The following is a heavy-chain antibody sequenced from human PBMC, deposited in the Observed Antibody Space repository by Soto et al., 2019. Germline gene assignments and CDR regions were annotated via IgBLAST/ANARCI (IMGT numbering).Heavy chain of an antibody. CDR2: ISYDGNKK. Sequence: GSLRLACAASRFVFGRYAMHGVRRAPGKGLEWVAVISYDGNKKYYADSVKGRFTISRDNSKKTLYLQMNSLRPEDMAVYYCVREGERWLLSGSFEYWGQGTLVTVSS. CDR1: RFVFGRYA. J-gene: IGHJ4*02. D-gene: IGHD6-19*01. V-gene: IGHV3-30-3*01. CDR3: VREGERWLLSGSFEY.